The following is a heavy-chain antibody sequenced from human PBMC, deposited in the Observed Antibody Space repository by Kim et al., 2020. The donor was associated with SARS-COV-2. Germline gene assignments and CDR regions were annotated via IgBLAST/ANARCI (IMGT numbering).Heavy chain of an antibody. D-gene: IGHD6-13*01. Sequence: ASVKVSCKASGYTFTSYAMNWVRQAPGQGLEWMGWINTNTGHPTYAQGFTGRFVFSLDTSVSTAYLQISSLKAEDTAVYYCARDLLPGIAAAVGYWGQGTLVTVSS. CDR3: ARDLLPGIAAAVGY. CDR1: GYTFTSYA. V-gene: IGHV7-4-1*02. CDR2: INTNTGHP. J-gene: IGHJ4*02.